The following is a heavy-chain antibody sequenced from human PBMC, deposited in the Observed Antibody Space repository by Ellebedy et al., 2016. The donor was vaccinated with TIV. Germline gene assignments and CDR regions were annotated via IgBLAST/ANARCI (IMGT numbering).Heavy chain of an antibody. CDR3: TKSNLMRFTYPLDY. CDR1: GFSFSSYD. J-gene: IGHJ4*02. V-gene: IGHV3-23*01. Sequence: GESLKISCAASGFSFSSYDLNWVRQAPGKGLEWVSAIRGSGDSTFYADSVKGRFYISRDNYKNTLYLQMNSLRAEDTAIYDCTKSNLMRFTYPLDYWGQGTPVTVSS. D-gene: IGHD2-8*01. CDR2: IRGSGDST.